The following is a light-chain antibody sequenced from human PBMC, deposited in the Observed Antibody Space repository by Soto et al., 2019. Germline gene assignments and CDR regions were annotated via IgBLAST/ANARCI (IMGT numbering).Light chain of an antibody. Sequence: LTQPASVSGSPGQSITISCSGTSRDVGAYNLVSWYQQFPGKGPKLLIYEVRHRPSGVSYRFSGSKSGNTASLTISSLLPEDEAVYFCSSFSSRNALVFGGGTKVTVL. J-gene: IGLJ2*01. CDR3: SSFSSRNALV. V-gene: IGLV2-14*01. CDR1: SRDVGAYNL. CDR2: EVR.